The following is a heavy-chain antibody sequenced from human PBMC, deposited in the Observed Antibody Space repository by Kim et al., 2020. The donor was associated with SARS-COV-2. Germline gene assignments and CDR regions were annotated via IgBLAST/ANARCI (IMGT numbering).Heavy chain of an antibody. D-gene: IGHD3-22*01. V-gene: IGHV3-30*18. Sequence: GGSLRLSCAASGFTFSSYGMHWVRQAPGKGLEWVAVISYDGSNKYYADSVKGRFTISRDNSKNTLYLQMNSLRAEDTAVYYCAKSLYYYDSSGYYLDAF. CDR3: AKSLYYYDSSGYYLDAF. CDR2: ISYDGSNK. CDR1: GFTFSSYG. J-gene: IGHJ3*01.